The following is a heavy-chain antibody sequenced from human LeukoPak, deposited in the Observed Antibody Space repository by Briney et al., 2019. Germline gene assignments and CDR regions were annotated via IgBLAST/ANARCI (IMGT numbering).Heavy chain of an antibody. D-gene: IGHD1-1*01. CDR3: ATHVDATRGYYFES. CDR1: GGSIIRCNYY. J-gene: IGHJ4*02. Sequence: PSETLSLTCSVSGGSIIRCNYYWGWIRQPPGKGLEWIGTVYYSGSTNYNPSLKSRVTISVDTSKNQFSLKLSSVTAADTAIYYCATHVDATRGYYFESWGQGTLVTVSS. CDR2: VYYSGST. V-gene: IGHV4-39*01.